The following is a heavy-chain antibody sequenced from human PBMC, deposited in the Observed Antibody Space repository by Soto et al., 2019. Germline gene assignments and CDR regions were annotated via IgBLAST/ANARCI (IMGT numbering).Heavy chain of an antibody. CDR1: GLTFSAAG. CDR3: AKDKGRTAIDY. J-gene: IGHJ4*02. CDR2: IANDGRSE. Sequence: QVQLVESGGGVVQPGRSLRLSCAASGLTFSAAGMHWVRQAPGKGLEWVAFIANDGRSESYADSVKGRFTISRVNSQNRLYLQMNGLRAEDTAVYYCAKDKGRTAIDYWGQGTLVSVSS. V-gene: IGHV3-30*18.